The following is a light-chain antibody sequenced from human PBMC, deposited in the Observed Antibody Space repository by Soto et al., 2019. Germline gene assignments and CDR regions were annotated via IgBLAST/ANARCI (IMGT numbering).Light chain of an antibody. Sequence: QSALTQPASVSGSPGQSITISCTGTSGDVGGYNYVSWYQLHPGKAPKLMIYNVSNRPSGVSNRFSGSKSGNTASLTISGLQAEDEGHYYCSSFTSTTTVLFGGGTNDTVL. V-gene: IGLV2-14*01. CDR3: SSFTSTTTVL. J-gene: IGLJ2*01. CDR1: SGDVGGYNY. CDR2: NVS.